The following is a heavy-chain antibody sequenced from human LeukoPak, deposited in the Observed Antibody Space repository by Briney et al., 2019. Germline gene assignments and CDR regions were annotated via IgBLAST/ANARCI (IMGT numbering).Heavy chain of an antibody. D-gene: IGHD3-22*01. CDR2: VFHSGST. Sequence: SETLSLTCTVSGGSISSYYWSWIRQPTGKGLEWIGYVFHSGSTNYNPSLKSRVNISVDTSKNQFSLKLTSVTAADTAVYYCARDSSGYYRIDYWGQGTLVTVSS. CDR3: ARDSSGYYRIDY. J-gene: IGHJ4*02. V-gene: IGHV4-59*08. CDR1: GGSISSYY.